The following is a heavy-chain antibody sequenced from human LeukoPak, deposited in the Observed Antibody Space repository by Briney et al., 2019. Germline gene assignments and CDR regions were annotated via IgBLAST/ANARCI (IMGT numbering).Heavy chain of an antibody. CDR1: GYTFTSYA. Sequence: GASVKFSCKASGYTFTSYAINWVRQAPGQGLKWMGWINTNTGNPTYAQGFTGRFVFSLDTPVSTAYLQISSLKPEDIAVYYCVRFYDIHAFDIWGQGTMVTVSS. J-gene: IGHJ3*02. V-gene: IGHV7-4-1*02. D-gene: IGHD3-9*01. CDR2: INTNTGNP. CDR3: VRFYDIHAFDI.